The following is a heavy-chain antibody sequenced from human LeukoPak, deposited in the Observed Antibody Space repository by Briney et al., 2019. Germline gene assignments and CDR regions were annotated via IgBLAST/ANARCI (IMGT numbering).Heavy chain of an antibody. V-gene: IGHV4-59*01. CDR2: IYYSGGT. Sequence: PSETLSLTCTVSGGSISSYYWSWIRQPPGKGLEWIGYIYYSGGTNYNPSLKSRVTISVDTSKNQFSLKLSSVTAADTAVYYCAGATYYYGSGSYFYYMDVWGKGTTVTVSS. CDR3: AGATYYYGSGSYFYYMDV. J-gene: IGHJ6*03. CDR1: GGSISSYY. D-gene: IGHD3-10*01.